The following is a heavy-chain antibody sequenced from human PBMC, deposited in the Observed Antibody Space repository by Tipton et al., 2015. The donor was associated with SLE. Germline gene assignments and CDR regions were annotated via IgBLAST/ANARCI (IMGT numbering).Heavy chain of an antibody. CDR1: SDSMSSYY. Sequence: TLSLTCTVSSDSMSSYYWSWIRQPPGKGLEWIGCIYYSGSTNYNPSLKSRVTISVDTSKNQFSLKLSSVTAADTAVYYCARGRTPLPAEFDFWGQGTLVTVSS. D-gene: IGHD2-2*01. J-gene: IGHJ4*02. V-gene: IGHV4-59*01. CDR3: ARGRTPLPAEFDF. CDR2: IYYSGST.